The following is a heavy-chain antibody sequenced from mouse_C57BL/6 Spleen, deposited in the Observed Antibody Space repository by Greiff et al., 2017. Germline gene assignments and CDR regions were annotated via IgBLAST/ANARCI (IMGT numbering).Heavy chain of an antibody. CDR2: ISYDGSN. CDR3: ARADYSNYEGFDY. V-gene: IGHV3-6*01. J-gene: IGHJ2*01. Sequence: EVQLQQSGPGLVKPSQSLSLTCSVTGYSITSGYYWNWIRQFPGNKLEWMGYISYDGSNNYNPSLKNRISITRDTSKNQFFLKLNSVTTEDTATYYCARADYSNYEGFDYWGQGTTLTVSS. CDR1: GYSITSGYY. D-gene: IGHD2-5*01.